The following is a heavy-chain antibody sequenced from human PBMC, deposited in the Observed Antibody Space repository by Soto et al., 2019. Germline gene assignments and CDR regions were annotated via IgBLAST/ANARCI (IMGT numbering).Heavy chain of an antibody. Sequence: SETLSLTCVVYGGSFSGYYWSWIRQSPGKGLEWIGGINHRGSTNYNPSLESRVTISVDTSKNQFSLKLPSVAAADTAMYYCARDGFCTSTTCRVGNWFDPWGQGTLVTVSS. CDR1: GGSFSGYY. V-gene: IGHV4-34*01. D-gene: IGHD2-2*01. J-gene: IGHJ5*02. CDR2: INHRGST. CDR3: ARDGFCTSTTCRVGNWFDP.